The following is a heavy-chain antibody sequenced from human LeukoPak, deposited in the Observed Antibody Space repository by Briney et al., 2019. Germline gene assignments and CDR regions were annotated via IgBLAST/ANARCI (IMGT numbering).Heavy chain of an antibody. Sequence: RPSETLSHTCTVSGGSISSGDYYWSWIRQPPGKGLEWIGYIYYSGSTYYNPSLKSRFTISVDTSKNQFSLKLSSVTAADTAVYYCASPMVRGVISYWGQGTLVTVSS. CDR3: ASPMVRGVISY. CDR1: GGSISSGDYY. CDR2: IYYSGST. V-gene: IGHV4-30-4*08. J-gene: IGHJ4*02. D-gene: IGHD3-10*01.